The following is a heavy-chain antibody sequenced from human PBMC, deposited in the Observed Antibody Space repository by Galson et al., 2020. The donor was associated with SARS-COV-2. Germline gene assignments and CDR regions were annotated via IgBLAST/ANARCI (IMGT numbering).Heavy chain of an antibody. Sequence: SVKVSCKASGGTFSSYAISWVRQAPGQGLEWMGGIIPIFGTANYAQKFQRRVTITADESTSTAYMELSSLRSEDTAVYYCARAGYSSNWRYYGMDVWGQGTTVTVSS. CDR3: ARAGYSSNWRYYGMDV. CDR1: GGTFSSYA. D-gene: IGHD6-13*01. V-gene: IGHV1-69*13. J-gene: IGHJ6*02. CDR2: IIPIFGTA.